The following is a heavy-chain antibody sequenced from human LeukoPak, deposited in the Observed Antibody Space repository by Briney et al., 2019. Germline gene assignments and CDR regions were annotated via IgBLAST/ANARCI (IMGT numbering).Heavy chain of an antibody. Sequence: KASETLSLTCAVYGGSFSGYYWSWIRQPPGKGLEWIGEINHSGSTKYTPSLKSRVTISVDTSKNQFSLKLSSVTAADTAVYYCARTNWFDPWGQGTLVTVSS. V-gene: IGHV4-34*01. CDR2: INHSGST. J-gene: IGHJ5*02. CDR3: ARTNWFDP. CDR1: GGSFSGYY.